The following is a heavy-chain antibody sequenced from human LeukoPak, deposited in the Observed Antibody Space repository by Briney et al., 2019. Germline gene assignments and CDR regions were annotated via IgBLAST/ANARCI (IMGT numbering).Heavy chain of an antibody. CDR3: ASDLWGENRYGSGY. J-gene: IGHJ4*02. D-gene: IGHD3-10*01. CDR1: GFTFSSYS. V-gene: IGHV3-21*01. CDR2: ISSSSSYI. Sequence: GGSLRLSCAASGFTFSSYSMNWVRQAPGKGLEWVSSISSSSSYIYYADSVKGRFTISRDNAKNSLYLQMNSLRAEDTAVYYCASDLWGENRYGSGYWGQGTLVTVSS.